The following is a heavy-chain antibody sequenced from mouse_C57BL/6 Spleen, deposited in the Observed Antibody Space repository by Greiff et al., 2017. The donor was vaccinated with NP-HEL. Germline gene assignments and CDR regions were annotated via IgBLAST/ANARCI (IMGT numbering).Heavy chain of an antibody. Sequence: EVKLMESGGGLVKPGGSLKLSCAASGFTFSDYGMHWVRQAPEKGLEWVAYISSGSSTIYYADTVKGRFTISRDNAKNTLFLQMTSLRSEDTAMYYCARAYSSGLDYWGQGTTLTVSS. J-gene: IGHJ2*01. D-gene: IGHD3-2*02. CDR3: ARAYSSGLDY. CDR1: GFTFSDYG. V-gene: IGHV5-17*01. CDR2: ISSGSSTI.